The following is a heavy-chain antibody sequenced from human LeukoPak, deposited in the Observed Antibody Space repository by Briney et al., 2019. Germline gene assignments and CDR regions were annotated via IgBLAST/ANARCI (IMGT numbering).Heavy chain of an antibody. V-gene: IGHV1-8*01. D-gene: IGHD1-26*01. CDR3: ARGLLFDYYYYYGMDV. Sequence: ASVKVSCTASGYTFTSYDINWVRQATGQGLEWMGWMSPNSDYTGYAQKFQGRVTMTRNTSISTVYMELSSLRSDDTAVYYCARGLLFDYYYYYGMDVWGQGTTVTVSS. CDR2: MSPNSDYT. CDR1: GYTFTSYD. J-gene: IGHJ6*02.